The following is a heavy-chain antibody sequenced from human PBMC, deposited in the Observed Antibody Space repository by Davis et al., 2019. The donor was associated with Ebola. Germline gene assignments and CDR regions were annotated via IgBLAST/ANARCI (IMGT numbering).Heavy chain of an antibody. CDR1: GYPFTGYY. J-gene: IGHJ4*02. D-gene: IGHD6-19*01. Sequence: ASVKVSCKASGYPFTGYYLHWVRQAPGQGLEWMGWIHPNTGGTNYAQKFQGRVTMTRDTSINTAYMQLTRLTSDDTAVDYWARPDSSGWPYFHYWGQGTLVTVSS. V-gene: IGHV1-2*02. CDR3: ARPDSSGWPYFHY. CDR2: IHPNTGGT.